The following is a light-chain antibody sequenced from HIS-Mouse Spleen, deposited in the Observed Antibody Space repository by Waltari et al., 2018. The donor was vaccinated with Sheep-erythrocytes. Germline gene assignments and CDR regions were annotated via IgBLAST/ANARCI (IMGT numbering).Light chain of an antibody. CDR3: QQYNSYWT. CDR1: QSISSW. V-gene: IGKV1-5*03. CDR2: KAS. Sequence: DIQMTQSPSTLSASVGARVTITCRASQSISSWLAWYQQKPGKAPKLLIYKASSLESGVPSRFSGSGSGTEFTLTNSSLQPDDFATYYCQQYNSYWTFGQGTKVEIK. J-gene: IGKJ1*01.